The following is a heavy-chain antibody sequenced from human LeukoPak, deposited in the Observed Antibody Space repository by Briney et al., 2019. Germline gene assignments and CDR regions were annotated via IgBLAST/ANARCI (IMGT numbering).Heavy chain of an antibody. Sequence: GGSLRLSCAASGFTFSSYWMHWVRQAPGKGMVWVSRINGDGSTTIYADSVKGRFTISRDNAKKSLDLQMNSLRDEDTAVYYCARDHRSGSGSGTQANDYWGQGTLVTVSS. CDR3: ARDHRSGSGSGTQANDY. D-gene: IGHD3-10*01. J-gene: IGHJ4*02. CDR1: GFTFSSYW. V-gene: IGHV3-74*01. CDR2: INGDGSTT.